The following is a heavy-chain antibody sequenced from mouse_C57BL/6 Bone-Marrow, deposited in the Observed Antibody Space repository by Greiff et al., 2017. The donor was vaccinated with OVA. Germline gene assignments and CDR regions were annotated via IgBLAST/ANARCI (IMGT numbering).Heavy chain of an antibody. J-gene: IGHJ3*01. Sequence: EVQRVESGPELVKPGASVKMSCKASGYTFTDYNMHWVKQSHGKSLEWIGYINPNNGGTSYNQKFKGKATLTVNKSSSTAYMELRSLTSEDSAVYYCALYDYDDLRFAYWGQGTLVTVSA. D-gene: IGHD2-4*01. CDR2: INPNNGGT. V-gene: IGHV1-22*01. CDR3: ALYDYDDLRFAY. CDR1: GYTFTDYN.